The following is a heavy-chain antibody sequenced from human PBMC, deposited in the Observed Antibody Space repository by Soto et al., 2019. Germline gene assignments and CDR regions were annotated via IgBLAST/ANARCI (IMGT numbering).Heavy chain of an antibody. Sequence: PGGSLRLSCAASGFTFSSYSMNWVRQAPGKGLEWVSSISSSSSYIYYADSVKGRFTISRDNAKNSLYLQMNSLRAEDTAVYYCARGLIAAAATHDYWGQGTLVTVSS. CDR2: ISSSSSYI. CDR1: GFTFSSYS. D-gene: IGHD6-13*01. J-gene: IGHJ4*02. V-gene: IGHV3-21*01. CDR3: ARGLIAAAATHDY.